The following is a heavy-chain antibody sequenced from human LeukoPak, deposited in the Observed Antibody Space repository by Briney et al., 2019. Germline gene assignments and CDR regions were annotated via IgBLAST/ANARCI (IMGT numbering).Heavy chain of an antibody. J-gene: IGHJ6*04. CDR2: IKQDGSEK. V-gene: IGHV3-7*03. CDR3: ASSGSYYLGEYGMDV. CDR1: GFTFSSYS. D-gene: IGHD3-10*01. Sequence: SGGSLRLSCAASGFTFSSYSMNWVRQAPGKGLEWVAYIKQDGSEKYYVDSVKGRFTISRDNAKNSLYLQMNSLRAEDTAVYYCASSGSYYLGEYGMDVWGKGTTVTVSS.